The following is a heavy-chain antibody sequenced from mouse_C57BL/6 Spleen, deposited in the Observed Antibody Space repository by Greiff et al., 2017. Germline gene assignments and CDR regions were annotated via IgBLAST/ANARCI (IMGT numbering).Heavy chain of an antibody. CDR2: IDPEDGDT. CDR1: GFNIKDYY. CDR3: TLYYYGSSYGDCYFDY. D-gene: IGHD1-1*01. V-gene: IGHV14-1*01. Sequence: VQLQQSGAELVRPGASVKLSCTASGFNIKDYYMHWVKQRPEQGLEWIGRIDPEDGDTEYAPKFQGKATMTADTSSNTAYLQLSSLTSEDTAVYYCTLYYYGSSYGDCYFDYWGQGTTLTVSS. J-gene: IGHJ2*01.